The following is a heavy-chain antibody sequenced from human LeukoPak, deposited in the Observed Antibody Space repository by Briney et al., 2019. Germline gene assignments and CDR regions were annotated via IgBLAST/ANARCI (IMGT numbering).Heavy chain of an antibody. D-gene: IGHD2-2*02. Sequence: PSETLSLTCTVSGASISSYYWSWIRQPPGKGLEWIGYIHDSGSTNYNPSLKSRVTMSVDTSKNQFSLKLSSETAADTAVYYCARHLPGYTNTWPGPWGQGNLVTVSS. CDR3: ARHLPGYTNTWPGP. V-gene: IGHV4-59*08. CDR1: GASISSYY. CDR2: IHDSGST. J-gene: IGHJ5*02.